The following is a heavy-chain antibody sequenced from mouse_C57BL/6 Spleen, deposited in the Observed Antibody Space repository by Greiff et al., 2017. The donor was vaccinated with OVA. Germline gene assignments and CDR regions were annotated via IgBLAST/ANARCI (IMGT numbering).Heavy chain of an antibody. J-gene: IGHJ2*01. Sequence: EVQLVESGPGMVKPSQSLSLTCTVTGYSITSGYDWHWIRHFPGNKLEWMGYISYSGSTNYNPSLKSRISITPDTSKNHFFLKLISVTTEDTATYYCARGDGCGYLDYWGQGTTLTVSS. D-gene: IGHD3-3*01. CDR1: GYSITSGYD. V-gene: IGHV3-1*01. CDR2: ISYSGST. CDR3: ARGDGCGYLDY.